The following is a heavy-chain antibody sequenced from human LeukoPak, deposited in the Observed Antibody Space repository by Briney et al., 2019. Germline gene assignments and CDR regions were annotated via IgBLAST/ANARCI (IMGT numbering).Heavy chain of an antibody. CDR1: GGSISSYY. CDR3: ARDLLRGSYFGWFDP. D-gene: IGHD1-26*01. Sequence: SETLSLTCTVSGGSISSYYWSWIRQPPGKGLEWIGYIYYSGSTNYNPSLKRRVTISVDTSKNQFSLKLSSVTAADTAVYYCARDLLRGSYFGWFDPWGQGTLVTVSS. V-gene: IGHV4-59*01. CDR2: IYYSGST. J-gene: IGHJ5*02.